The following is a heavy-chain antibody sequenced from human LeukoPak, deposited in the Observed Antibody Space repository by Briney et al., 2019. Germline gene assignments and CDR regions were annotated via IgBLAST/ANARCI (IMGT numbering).Heavy chain of an antibody. V-gene: IGHV3-23*01. CDR3: AKGEHYYDSSGYPNHFDY. CDR2: ISGCGGST. D-gene: IGHD3-22*01. CDR1: GFTFSSYA. J-gene: IGHJ4*02. Sequence: PGGSLTLSCAASGFTFSSYAMSWVRQAPAKGLEWVWAISGCGGSTYYADSVKGRFTISRYNSKNTLYLQMNSLTAEDTAVYYCAKGEHYYDSSGYPNHFDYWGEGALVTVSS.